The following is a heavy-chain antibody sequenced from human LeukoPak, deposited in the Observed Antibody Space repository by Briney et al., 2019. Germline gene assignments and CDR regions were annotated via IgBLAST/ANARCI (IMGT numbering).Heavy chain of an antibody. CDR1: GFTFSGFW. D-gene: IGHD6-6*01. J-gene: IGHJ3*01. V-gene: IGHV3-7*03. CDR3: ARSSYSSSSSA. Sequence: GGSLRLSCAVSGFTFSGFWMSWSRQAPGKGLGWVASINSDGSEGYYADVVKGRFTISRDNAKNSLYLQINSLRAEDTAVYYCARSSYSSSSSAWGQGTMVTVSS. CDR2: INSDGSEG.